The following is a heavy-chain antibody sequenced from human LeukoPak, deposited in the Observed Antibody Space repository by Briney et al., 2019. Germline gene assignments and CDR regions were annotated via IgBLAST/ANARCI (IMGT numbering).Heavy chain of an antibody. V-gene: IGHV4-59*01. CDR1: GGSISSYY. J-gene: IGHJ4*02. D-gene: IGHD5-24*01. CDR3: ARVGRDGYNFPVRIDY. Sequence: SETQSLTCTVSGGSISSYYWSWIRQPPGKGLEWIGYIYYSGSTNYNPSLKSRVTISVDTSKNQFSLKLSSVTAADTAVYYCARVGRDGYNFPVRIDYWGQGTLVTVSS. CDR2: IYYSGST.